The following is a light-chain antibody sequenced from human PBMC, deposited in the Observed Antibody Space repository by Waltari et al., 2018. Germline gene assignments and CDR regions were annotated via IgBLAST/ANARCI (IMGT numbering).Light chain of an antibody. V-gene: IGKV3-11*01. Sequence: EIVLTQSPATLSLSPGERATLSCRASQSVSSYLAWFQQKPGQAPRLLIYDASNRATGIPARFSAGGSVTDFTLIISSLESEDFAVYYCQQRRNWPITFGQGTRLEIK. CDR1: QSVSSY. CDR2: DAS. J-gene: IGKJ5*01. CDR3: QQRRNWPIT.